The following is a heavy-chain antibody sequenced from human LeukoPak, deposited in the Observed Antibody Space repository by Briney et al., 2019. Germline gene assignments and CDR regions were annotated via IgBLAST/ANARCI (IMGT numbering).Heavy chain of an antibody. J-gene: IGHJ4*02. CDR2: ISSSSSYI. Sequence: GGSLRLSCAASGFTFSSYSMNWVRQAPGKGLEWVSSISSSSSYIYYADSVKGRFTISRDNAKNSLYLQMSSLRAEDTAVYYCARDRGCSSTSCYSYWGQGTLVTVSS. D-gene: IGHD2-2*02. CDR1: GFTFSSYS. CDR3: ARDRGCSSTSCYSY. V-gene: IGHV3-21*01.